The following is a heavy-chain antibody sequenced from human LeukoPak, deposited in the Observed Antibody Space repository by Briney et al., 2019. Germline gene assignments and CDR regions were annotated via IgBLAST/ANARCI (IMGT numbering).Heavy chain of an antibody. CDR1: GFTFSNYA. V-gene: IGHV3-30*02. CDR3: AKDTRPYYYDSSGFYYWYYFDY. CDR2: IRYEGSHK. D-gene: IGHD3-22*01. Sequence: QSGGSLRLSCAASGFTFSNYAMHWVRQAPGKGLEWVAFIRYEGSHKYYADSVKGRFTISRDNSKNTLYLQMNSLRAEDTAVYYCAKDTRPYYYDSSGFYYWYYFDYWGQGTLVTVSS. J-gene: IGHJ4*02.